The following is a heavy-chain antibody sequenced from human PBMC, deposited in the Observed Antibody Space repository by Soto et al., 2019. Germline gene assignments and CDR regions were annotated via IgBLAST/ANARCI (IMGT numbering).Heavy chain of an antibody. V-gene: IGHV3-7*04. D-gene: IGHD3-22*01. Sequence: GGSLRLSCAASGFTFSSYWMSWVRQAPGKGLEWVANIKQDGSEKYYVDSVKGRFTISRDNAKNSLYLQMNSLRAEDTAVYYCARFYYDSSGYLPPPYYYYYGMDVWGRGTTVTVSS. CDR2: IKQDGSEK. CDR1: GFTFSSYW. J-gene: IGHJ6*02. CDR3: ARFYYDSSGYLPPPYYYYYGMDV.